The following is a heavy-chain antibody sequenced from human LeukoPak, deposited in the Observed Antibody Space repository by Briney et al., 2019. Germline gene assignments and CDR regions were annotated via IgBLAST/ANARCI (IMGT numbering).Heavy chain of an antibody. CDR1: GYTFTGYY. J-gene: IGHJ4*02. CDR3: ARDPTYSSSWPYFDY. CDR2: INPNSGGT. Sequence: ASVKVSCKASGYTFTGYYMHWVRQAPGQGLEWMGWINPNSGGTNYAQKFRGRVTMTRDTSISTAYMELSRLRSDDTAVYYCARDPTYSSSWPYFDYWGQGTLVTVSS. V-gene: IGHV1-2*02. D-gene: IGHD6-13*01.